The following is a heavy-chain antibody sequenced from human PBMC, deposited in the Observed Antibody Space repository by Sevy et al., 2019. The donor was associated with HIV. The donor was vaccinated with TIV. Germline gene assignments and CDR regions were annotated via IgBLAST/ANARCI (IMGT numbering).Heavy chain of an antibody. D-gene: IGHD4-4*01. J-gene: IGHJ4*02. V-gene: IGHV3-15*07. CDR3: TTRYSNYYYFDY. CDR2: IQSKTDGGTT. Sequence: AGSLRLSCAASGFTFSNAWMNWVRQAPGKELEWVGRIQSKTDGGTTDYAAPVKGRFTISRDDSKNTLYLQMNSLKTEDTAVYYCTTRYSNYYYFDYWGQGTLVTVSS. CDR1: GFTFSNAW.